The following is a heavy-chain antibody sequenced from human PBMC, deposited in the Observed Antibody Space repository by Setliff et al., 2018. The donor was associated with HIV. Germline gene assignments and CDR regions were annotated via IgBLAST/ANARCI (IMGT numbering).Heavy chain of an antibody. CDR1: RSTFNSHT. CDR3: ARVSDY. J-gene: IGHJ4*02. CDR2: IDPSSGNT. V-gene: IGHV1-46*02. Sequence: ASVKVSCKASRSTFNSHTINWVRQVPGQGLEWLAIIDPSSGNTRYERKFEGRLTLTRDTATSTVYMTLNSLTFEDTAVYYCARVSDYWGQGTLVTVSS.